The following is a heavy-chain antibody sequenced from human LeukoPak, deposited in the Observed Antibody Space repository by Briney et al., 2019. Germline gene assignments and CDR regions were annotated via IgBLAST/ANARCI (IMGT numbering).Heavy chain of an antibody. Sequence: PGGSLRLSCAASGFTFSGSAMHWVRQASGKGLEWVGRIRSKANNYATTYAASVKGRFTISRDDSKDAAYLQMNSLKTEDTAVCYCARLEGATAFDVWGQGTMVTVSS. CDR1: GFTFSGSA. J-gene: IGHJ3*01. V-gene: IGHV3-73*01. CDR2: IRSKANNYAT. D-gene: IGHD1-26*01. CDR3: ARLEGATAFDV.